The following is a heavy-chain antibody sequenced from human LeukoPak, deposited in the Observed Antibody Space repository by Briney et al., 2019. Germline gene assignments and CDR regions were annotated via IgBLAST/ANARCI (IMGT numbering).Heavy chain of an antibody. D-gene: IGHD6-19*01. V-gene: IGHV1-2*02. J-gene: IGHJ4*02. CDR2: LNPNSGGT. CDR1: GYTFTSYG. CDR3: ARGGSGWYSGLDY. Sequence: ASVKVSCKASGYTFTSYGISWVRQAPGQGLEWMGWLNPNSGGTNSAQKFQGRVSMTRDTSITTASMELSSLRSDDTAVYYCARGGSGWYSGLDYWGQGTLVTVSS.